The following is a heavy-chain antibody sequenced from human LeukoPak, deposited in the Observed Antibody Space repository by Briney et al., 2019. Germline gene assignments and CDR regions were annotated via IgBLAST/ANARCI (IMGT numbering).Heavy chain of an antibody. D-gene: IGHD6-6*01. Sequence: GESLRLSCTASGFIFSSYSMSWVRQAPGKGLEWVSSFSSRNSYIYYADSVKGRFTISRDNAKNSLYLQMNSLRAEDTALYYCARAVCPTIKFCDSSYFMDVWGKGTTVNVS. V-gene: IGHV3-21*04. J-gene: IGHJ6*03. CDR1: GFIFSSYS. CDR3: ARAVCPTIKFCDSSYFMDV. CDR2: FSSRNSYI.